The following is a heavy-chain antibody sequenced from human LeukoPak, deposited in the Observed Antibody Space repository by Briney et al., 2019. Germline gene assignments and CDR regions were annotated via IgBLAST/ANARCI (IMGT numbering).Heavy chain of an antibody. D-gene: IGHD3-16*01. V-gene: IGHV1-2*02. CDR3: ARSVTRGIMLLDY. CDR2: LNPNSGGT. CDR1: GYTSTDYY. J-gene: IGHJ4*02. Sequence: SVNVSCKASGYTSTDYYIHWVRHAPGQGLEWIGWLNPNSGGTNFAQEFEGRVTMTRDTSINTAYMELSRLRSDGTAVYYCARSVTRGIMLLDYWGQGTLVTVSS.